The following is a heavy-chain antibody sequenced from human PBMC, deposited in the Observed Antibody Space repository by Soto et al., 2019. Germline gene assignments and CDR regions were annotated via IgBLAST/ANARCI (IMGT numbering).Heavy chain of an antibody. CDR1: GYPIINGYY. D-gene: IGHD3-22*01. J-gene: IGHJ4*02. V-gene: IGHV4-38-2*02. CDR2: MFHSGAT. CDR3: ARDYEFYSDGSGDYSRPFDY. Sequence: SETLSLTCDVSGYPIINGYYWGWIRQPPGKGLEWIGSMFHSGATYLNPSLQSRVTLSIDTSKNQFSLKLTSVSAADTAVYYCARDYEFYSDGSGDYSRPFDYWGQGILVTVSS.